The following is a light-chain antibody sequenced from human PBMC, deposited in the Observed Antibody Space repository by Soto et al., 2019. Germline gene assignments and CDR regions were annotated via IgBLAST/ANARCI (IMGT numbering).Light chain of an antibody. V-gene: IGLV2-23*02. CDR1: SSDVGSYNL. CDR3: CSYAGSSTYV. J-gene: IGLJ1*01. CDR2: EVS. Sequence: QSVLTQPASVSGSPGQSITISCTGASSDVGSYNLVSWYQQHPGKAPKLMVYEVSKRPSGVSNRFSGSKSGNTASLTISGLHAEDEADYYCCSYAGSSTYVFISGTKVTV.